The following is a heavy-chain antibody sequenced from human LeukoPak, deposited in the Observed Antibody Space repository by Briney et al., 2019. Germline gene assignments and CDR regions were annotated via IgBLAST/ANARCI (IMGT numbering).Heavy chain of an antibody. J-gene: IGHJ4*02. CDR3: ARLNTGGSGSYELDY. CDR1: GYSISSGYY. CDR2: IYHSGST. V-gene: IGHV4-38-2*02. Sequence: PSETLSLTCTVSGYSISSGYYWGWIRQPPGKGLEWIGSIYHSGSTYYNPSLKSRVTISVDTSKNQFSLELSSVTAADTAVYYCARLNTGGSGSYELDYWGQGTLVTVSS. D-gene: IGHD3-10*01.